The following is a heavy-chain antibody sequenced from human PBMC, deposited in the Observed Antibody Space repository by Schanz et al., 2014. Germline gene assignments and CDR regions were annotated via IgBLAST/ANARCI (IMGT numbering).Heavy chain of an antibody. CDR2: VFPNGIT. Sequence: QVQLQESGPGLVKPSGTLSLTCTVSGGSIRSGTYYWSWIRQPAGKALEWVGRVFPNGITNYNPSLKSRVPISLDTSNNQSSRTLTSLTAADTAVYYCARDTTWRLDLWGRGTLVTVSS. D-gene: IGHD1-1*01. V-gene: IGHV4-61*02. CDR1: GGSIRSGTYY. J-gene: IGHJ2*01. CDR3: ARDTTWRLDL.